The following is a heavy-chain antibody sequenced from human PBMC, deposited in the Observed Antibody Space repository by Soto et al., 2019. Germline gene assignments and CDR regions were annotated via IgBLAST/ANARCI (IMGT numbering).Heavy chain of an antibody. D-gene: IGHD2-15*01. Sequence: GGSLRLSCAASGFTFSSYWMSWVRQAPGKGLEWVANIKQDGSEKYYVDSVKGRFTISRDNAKNSLYLQMNSLRAEDTAVYYCATPPCSGGSCYQSAFDIWGQGTMVTVSS. CDR3: ATPPCSGGSCYQSAFDI. V-gene: IGHV3-7*01. CDR2: IKQDGSEK. J-gene: IGHJ3*02. CDR1: GFTFSSYW.